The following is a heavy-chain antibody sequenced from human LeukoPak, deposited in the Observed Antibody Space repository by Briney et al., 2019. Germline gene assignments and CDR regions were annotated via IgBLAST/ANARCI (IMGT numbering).Heavy chain of an antibody. Sequence: GGSLRLSCAASGFTFSSYSMNWVRQAPGKGLEWVSYISSSSSTIYYADSVKGRFTISRDNAKNSLYLQMNSLRAEDTAVYYCARYASYLAGAFDIWGQGTMVTVSS. J-gene: IGHJ3*02. CDR2: ISSSSSTI. CDR1: GFTFSSYS. CDR3: ARYASYLAGAFDI. V-gene: IGHV3-48*04.